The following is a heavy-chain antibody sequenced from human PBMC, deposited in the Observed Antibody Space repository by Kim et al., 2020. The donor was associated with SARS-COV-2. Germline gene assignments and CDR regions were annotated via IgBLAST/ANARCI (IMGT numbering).Heavy chain of an antibody. Sequence: SETLSLTCTVSGGSISSYYWSWIRQPPGKGLEWIGYIYYSGSTNYNPYLKSRVTISVDTSKNQFSLKLSSVTAADTAVYYCARGYSSGWYNYWGQGTLVTVSS. CDR1: GGSISSYY. J-gene: IGHJ4*02. D-gene: IGHD6-19*01. CDR3: ARGYSSGWYNY. CDR2: IYYSGST. V-gene: IGHV4-59*08.